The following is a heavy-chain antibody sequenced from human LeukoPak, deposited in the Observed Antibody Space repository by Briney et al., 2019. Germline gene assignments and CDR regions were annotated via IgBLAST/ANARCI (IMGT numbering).Heavy chain of an antibody. CDR3: ASGAMYYYGSGNYWVY. CDR1: GFTFDNYN. V-gene: IGHV3-20*04. Sequence: GGSLRLSCAASGFTFDNYNMNWVRQAPGKGLEWVSAITWNGGCTRYADSVKGRFTISRDNAKNSLYLQMNSLRAEDTALYYCASGAMYYYGSGNYWVYWGQGTLVTVFS. CDR2: ITWNGGCT. D-gene: IGHD3-10*01. J-gene: IGHJ4*02.